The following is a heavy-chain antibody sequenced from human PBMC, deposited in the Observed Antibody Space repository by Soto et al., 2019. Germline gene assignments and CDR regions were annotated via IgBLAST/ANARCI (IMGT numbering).Heavy chain of an antibody. CDR3: ATAISDDAFDV. D-gene: IGHD2-2*01. CDR2: INAGNGNT. J-gene: IGHJ3*01. Sequence: ASVKVSCKVSGYTFTSYAMHWVREAPGQRLEWMGWINAGNGNTKYSQKFQGRVTITRDTSASTAYMELSSLRSEDTAVYYCATAISDDAFDVWGQGTMVTVSS. CDR1: GYTFTSYA. V-gene: IGHV1-3*01.